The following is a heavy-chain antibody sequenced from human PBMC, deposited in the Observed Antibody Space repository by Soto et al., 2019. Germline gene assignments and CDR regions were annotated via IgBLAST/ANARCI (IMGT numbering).Heavy chain of an antibody. CDR3: VKDGAMTRIITPHYYFDY. D-gene: IGHD4-17*01. CDR1: GFTFSNYA. Sequence: PGGSLRLSCSASGFTFSNYAMHWVRQAPGKGLEYVSAITTNGGSTYYVDSVKGRFTISRDNSKSTLHLQMSSLRAEDTAVYFCVKDGAMTRIITPHYYFDYWGQGALVAVSS. V-gene: IGHV3-64D*06. CDR2: ITTNGGST. J-gene: IGHJ4*02.